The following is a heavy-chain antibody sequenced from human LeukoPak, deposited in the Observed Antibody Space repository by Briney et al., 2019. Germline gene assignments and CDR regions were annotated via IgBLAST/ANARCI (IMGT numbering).Heavy chain of an antibody. Sequence: AGGSLRLSCAASGFTFSSYAMHWVRQAPGKGLEWVAVISYDGSNKYYADSVKGRFTISRDNSKNTLYLQMNSLRAEDTAVYYCAKAAGWLDRDYFDYWGQGTLVTVSS. CDR2: ISYDGSNK. CDR3: AKAAGWLDRDYFDY. D-gene: IGHD5-24*01. CDR1: GFTFSSYA. J-gene: IGHJ4*02. V-gene: IGHV3-30*04.